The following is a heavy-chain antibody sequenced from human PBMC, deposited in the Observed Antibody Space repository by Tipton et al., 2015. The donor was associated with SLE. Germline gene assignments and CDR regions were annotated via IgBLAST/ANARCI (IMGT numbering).Heavy chain of an antibody. CDR1: GGSISSYY. CDR3: ARDRYNFWSGYYGQYFDY. V-gene: IGHV4-4*07. D-gene: IGHD3-3*01. CDR2: IYTSGST. Sequence: TLSLTCTVFGGSISSYYWSWIRQSAGKGLEWIGHIYTSGSTNYNPSLKSRVTLSLDTSKDQFSLKLSSATAADTAVYYCARDRYNFWSGYYGQYFDYWGQGALVTVSS. J-gene: IGHJ4*02.